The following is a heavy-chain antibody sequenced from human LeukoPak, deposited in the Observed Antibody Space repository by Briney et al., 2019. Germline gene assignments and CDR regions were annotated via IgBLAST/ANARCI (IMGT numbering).Heavy chain of an antibody. D-gene: IGHD4-17*01. J-gene: IGHJ4*02. V-gene: IGHV3-21*01. CDR3: ANLPSYGDVDY. CDR1: GFTFSSYS. CDR2: ISSSSSYI. Sequence: PGGSLRLSCAASGFTFSSYSMNWVRQAPGKGLEWVSSISSSSSYIYYADSVKGRFTISRDNSKNTLYLQMNSLRPEDTAVYYCANLPSYGDVDYWGQGTLVTVSS.